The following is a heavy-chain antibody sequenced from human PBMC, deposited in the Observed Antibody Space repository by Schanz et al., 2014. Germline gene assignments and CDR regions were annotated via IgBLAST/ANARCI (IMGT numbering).Heavy chain of an antibody. CDR3: ARRNFYDKSAAFDY. CDR1: GFTFSDHF. Sequence: VQLVESGGGLVQPGGSLRLSCAASGFTFSDHFMDWVRQAPGKGLEWVGHSRNKGHSYTSEYAASVKGRFTITRDESESSLYLQMDSLKAEDTAVYYCARRNFYDKSAAFDYWGQGSLXTVSS. D-gene: IGHD3-9*01. CDR2: SRNKGHSYTS. J-gene: IGHJ4*02. V-gene: IGHV3-72*01.